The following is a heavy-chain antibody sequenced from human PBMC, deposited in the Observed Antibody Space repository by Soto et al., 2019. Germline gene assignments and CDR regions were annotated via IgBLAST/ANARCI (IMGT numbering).Heavy chain of an antibody. J-gene: IGHJ4*02. Sequence: GGSLRLSCAASGFTFSSYAIHWVRQAPGKGLEWVAVISYDGSNKYYADSVKGRFTISRDNSKNTLYLQMNGLRVEDTAVYYCARDHSYGYYFDYWGQGTLVTVSS. D-gene: IGHD5-18*01. CDR3: ARDHSYGYYFDY. CDR2: ISYDGSNK. V-gene: IGHV3-30*01. CDR1: GFTFSSYA.